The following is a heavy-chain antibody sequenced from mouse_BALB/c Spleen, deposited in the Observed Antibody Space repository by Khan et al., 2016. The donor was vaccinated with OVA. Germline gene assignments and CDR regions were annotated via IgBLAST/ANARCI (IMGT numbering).Heavy chain of an antibody. CDR1: GYSITSDYA. CDR2: INYSGST. J-gene: IGHJ4*01. Sequence: LQQSGPGLVKPSQSLSLTCTVTGYSITSDYAWNWIRQFPGNKLEWMGYINYSGSTTYNPSLTSRISITRDTSKSQFFLQLSSVTTEDTATYYCASELGRYYAMDYWGQGTSVTVSS. D-gene: IGHD4-1*01. V-gene: IGHV3-2*02. CDR3: ASELGRYYAMDY.